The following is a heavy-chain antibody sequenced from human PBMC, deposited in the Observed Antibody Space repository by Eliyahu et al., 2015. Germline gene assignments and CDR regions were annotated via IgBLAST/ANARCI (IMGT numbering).Heavy chain of an antibody. CDR1: GFXLSNYG. Sequence: QVQLVESGGGVVQPGGSLRXSCAASGFXLSNYGXXWVRQAPGKGLEGVAFIQYDGSNKYYADSVKGRFTISRDNSKNTLYLQMNSLRAEDTAVYYCAKDATYYSDSSGYGHGYFDYWGQGTLVTVSS. CDR2: IQYDGSNK. J-gene: IGHJ4*02. V-gene: IGHV3-30*02. CDR3: AKDATYYSDSSGYGHGYFDY. D-gene: IGHD3-22*01.